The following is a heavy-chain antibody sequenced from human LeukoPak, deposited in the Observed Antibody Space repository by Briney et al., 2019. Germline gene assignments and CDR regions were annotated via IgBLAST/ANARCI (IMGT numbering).Heavy chain of an antibody. Sequence: GGSLRLSCAASGFTFSSYAMSWVRQAPGKGLEWVSTISGSGGSTYYADSVKGRFTISRDNSKNTLYLKINSLSAEDTAVYYCARDRPWGMVVVVPAAVPFDYWGQGTLVTVSS. D-gene: IGHD2-2*01. CDR1: GFTFSSYA. CDR2: ISGSGGST. CDR3: ARDRPWGMVVVVPAAVPFDY. J-gene: IGHJ4*02. V-gene: IGHV3-23*01.